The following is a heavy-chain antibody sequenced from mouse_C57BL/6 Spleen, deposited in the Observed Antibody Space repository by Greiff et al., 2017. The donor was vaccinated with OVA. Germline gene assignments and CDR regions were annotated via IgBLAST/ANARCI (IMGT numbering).Heavy chain of an antibody. D-gene: IGHD1-1*01. CDR1: GFTFSDYY. Sequence: EVKVVESEGGLVQPGSSMKLSCTASGFTFSDYYMAWVRQVPEKGLEWVANINYDGSSTYYLDSLKSRFIISRDNAKNILYLQMSSLKSEDTATYYCARGDYGSIYYAMDYWGQGTSVTVSS. CDR3: ARGDYGSIYYAMDY. V-gene: IGHV5-16*01. J-gene: IGHJ4*01. CDR2: INYDGSST.